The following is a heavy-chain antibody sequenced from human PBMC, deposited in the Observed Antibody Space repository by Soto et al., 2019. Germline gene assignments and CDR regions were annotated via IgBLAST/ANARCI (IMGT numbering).Heavy chain of an antibody. Sequence: SETLSLTCNVSGSGSISSYYWSWIRQSPGQGLEWIGYMYNEGNTKYNPSLNIRVTISVCTSKKAVSLTPGSVNDADTSFYCCARKARFGKWKFDYWGQGILVTVAS. CDR1: GSGSISSYY. V-gene: IGHV4-59*12. J-gene: IGHJ4*02. CDR3: ARKARFGKWKFDY. CDR2: MYNEGNT. D-gene: IGHD1-1*01.